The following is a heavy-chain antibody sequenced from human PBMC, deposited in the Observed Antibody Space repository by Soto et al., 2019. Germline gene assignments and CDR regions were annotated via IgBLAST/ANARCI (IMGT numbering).Heavy chain of an antibody. CDR3: AKLVIGDCRGNTCDDY. Sequence: VQLLESGGGLIQPGGSLRLSCAASGFTFSYGIHWLRQAPGKGLEWVAYISYDSSNKFYGDSVKGRFTISRDNSKNTQFLQMNSLRAEDTAVYYCAKLVIGDCRGNTCDDYWGQGTLVAVSS. D-gene: IGHD2-15*01. CDR2: ISYDSSNK. V-gene: IGHV3-30*18. J-gene: IGHJ4*02. CDR1: GFTFSYG.